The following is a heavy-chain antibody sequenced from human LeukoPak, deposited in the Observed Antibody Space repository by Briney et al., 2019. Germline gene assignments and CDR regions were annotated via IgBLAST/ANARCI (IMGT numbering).Heavy chain of an antibody. CDR1: GFIFSGYW. CDR3: AREEVKSFDN. Sequence: GGSLRLSCAASGFIFSGYWMTWVRQAPGKGLEWVANIKQDGSETSYVTSVRGRFTISRDNAKNSLYLQMNNLRVEDTAVYFCAREEVKSFDNWGQGTLVTVSS. V-gene: IGHV3-7*03. J-gene: IGHJ4*02. CDR2: IKQDGSET.